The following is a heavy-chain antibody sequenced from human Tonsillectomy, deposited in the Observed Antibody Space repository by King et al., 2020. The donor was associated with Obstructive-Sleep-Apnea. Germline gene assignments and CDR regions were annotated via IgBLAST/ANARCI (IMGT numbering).Heavy chain of an antibody. D-gene: IGHD2-2*02. V-gene: IGHV3-30*04. CDR3: ARDRDQLLYLDY. J-gene: IGHJ4*02. Sequence: VQLVESGGGVVQPGRFLRLSCAASGFTFSSYAMYWVRQAPGKGLEWVVVILYDGSNKYYAHPVKGRFTISRDNSKNTLYLQMNSLRAEDTAVYYCARDRDQLLYLDYWGQGTLVTVSS. CDR1: GFTFSSYA. CDR2: ILYDGSNK.